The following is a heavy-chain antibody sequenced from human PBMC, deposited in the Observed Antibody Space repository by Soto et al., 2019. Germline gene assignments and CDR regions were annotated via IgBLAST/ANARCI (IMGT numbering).Heavy chain of an antibody. CDR3: AKRMVRGAPYGQYGMDV. CDR1: GFTFSSYW. J-gene: IGHJ6*02. Sequence: GGSLRLSCAASGFTFSSYWMHWVRRAPGKGLVWVSRINSDGSSTSYADSVKGQFTITRDNAKNTLYLQMNSLRAEDTAVYYCAKRMVRGAPYGQYGMDVWGQGTTVTVSS. V-gene: IGHV3-74*01. D-gene: IGHD3-10*01. CDR2: INSDGSST.